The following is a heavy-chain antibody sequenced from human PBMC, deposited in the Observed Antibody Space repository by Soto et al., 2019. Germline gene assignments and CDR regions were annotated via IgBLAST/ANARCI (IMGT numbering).Heavy chain of an antibody. CDR3: ARGLSMVWGVILATYYYYGMDV. Sequence: SVKVSCKASGGTFSSYAISWVRQAPGQGLEWMGGIIPIFGTANYAQKFQGRVTITADESTSTAYMELSSLRSEDTAVYYCARGLSMVWGVILATYYYYGMDVWGQGTTVTVSS. V-gene: IGHV1-69*13. CDR2: IIPIFGTA. D-gene: IGHD3-10*01. J-gene: IGHJ6*02. CDR1: GGTFSSYA.